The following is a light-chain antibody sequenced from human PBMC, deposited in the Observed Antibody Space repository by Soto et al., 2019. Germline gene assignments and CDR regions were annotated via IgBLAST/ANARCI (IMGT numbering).Light chain of an antibody. CDR3: QQYGSSPLLT. J-gene: IGKJ4*01. CDR1: HSVSGRY. V-gene: IGKV3-20*01. CDR2: DAS. Sequence: IVLTQSPDTLSLSPGEGATLSCRASHSVSGRYLAWYQQKPGQAPRLLMYDASSRATGIPDRFSGSGSGTDFTLTISSLEPEDSAVYYYQQYGSSPLLTFGGGTKVEIK.